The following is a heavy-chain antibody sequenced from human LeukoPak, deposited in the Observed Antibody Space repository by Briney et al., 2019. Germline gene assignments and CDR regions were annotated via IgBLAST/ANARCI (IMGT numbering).Heavy chain of an antibody. J-gene: IGHJ4*02. V-gene: IGHV1-69*13. D-gene: IGHD3-9*01. CDR2: IIPIFGTA. CDR3: ASGYFDWLSVLPNSDY. Sequence: SVKVSCKASGGTFSSYAISWVRQAPGQGLEWMGGIIPIFGTANYAQKFQGRVTITADESTSTAYMELSSLRSEDTAVYYCASGYFDWLSVLPNSDYWGQGTLVTVSS. CDR1: GGTFSSYA.